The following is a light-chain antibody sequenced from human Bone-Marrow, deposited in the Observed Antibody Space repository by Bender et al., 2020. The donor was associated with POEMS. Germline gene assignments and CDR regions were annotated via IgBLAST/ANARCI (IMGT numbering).Light chain of an antibody. CDR2: INN. CDR1: SSNIGTNP. V-gene: IGLV1-44*01. Sequence: QSVLTQPHSASGTPGQRVTISCSGSSSNIGTNPVNWYQQLPGTAPKLLIYINNQRPSGVPDRFSGSKSGKTAFLTISGLQTDDEADYYCSSYTRRNTLLFGGGTKLTVL. J-gene: IGLJ2*01. CDR3: SSYTRRNTLL.